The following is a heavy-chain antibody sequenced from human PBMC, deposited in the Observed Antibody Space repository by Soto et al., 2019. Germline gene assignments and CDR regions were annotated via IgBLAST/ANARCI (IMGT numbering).Heavy chain of an antibody. CDR2: TSIYNGHT. J-gene: IGHJ4*02. CDR1: GYTFTASG. D-gene: IGHD3-10*01. Sequence: ASVKVSCKASGYTFTASGISWVRQAPGQGLEWMGWTSIYNGHTEYSPKFLGRVVMTTDTSTSTAYMELRSLRSDDTAVYYCARDLDASGSYYTDYWGQGTLVTVSS. V-gene: IGHV1-18*01. CDR3: ARDLDASGSYYTDY.